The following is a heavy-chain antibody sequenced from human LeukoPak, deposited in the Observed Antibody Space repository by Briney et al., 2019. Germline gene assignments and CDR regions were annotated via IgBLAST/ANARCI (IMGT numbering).Heavy chain of an antibody. CDR3: ARQVAAALNWFDP. CDR2: IYTSGST. J-gene: IGHJ5*02. CDR1: GGPISSYY. V-gene: IGHV4-4*09. Sequence: SETLSLTCTVSGGPISSYYWSWIRQPPGKGLEWIGYIYTSGSTNYNPSLKSRVTISVDTSKNQFSLKLSSVTAADTAVYYCARQVAAALNWFDPWGQGTLVTVSS. D-gene: IGHD6-13*01.